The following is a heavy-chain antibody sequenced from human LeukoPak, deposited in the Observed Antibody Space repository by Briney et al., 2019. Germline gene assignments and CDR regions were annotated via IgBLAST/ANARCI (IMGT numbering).Heavy chain of an antibody. D-gene: IGHD1-26*01. CDR1: GFSFSSYA. V-gene: IGHV3-23*01. Sequence: GGSLRLSCAASGFSFSSYAMSWVRQAPGKGLEWVSAIRGSGGSTYYADSVKGRFTISRDNSKNTLYLQMNSLRAEDTAVYYCAKDLGASYSGSYLDYWGQGTLVTVSS. CDR3: AKDLGASYSGSYLDY. CDR2: IRGSGGST. J-gene: IGHJ4*02.